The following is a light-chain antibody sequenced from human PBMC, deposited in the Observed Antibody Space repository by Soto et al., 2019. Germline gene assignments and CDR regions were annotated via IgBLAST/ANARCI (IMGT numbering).Light chain of an antibody. CDR3: QQYGSSGT. CDR1: QSVSNNY. V-gene: IGKV3-20*01. CDR2: GAS. J-gene: IGKJ1*01. Sequence: EIVLTQSTGTLSLSPGEIATPSCMASQSVSNNYLAWYQQKPGQAPRLLIYGASNRATGIPDRFSGSGSGTDFTLTISRLEPEDFAVYYCQQYGSSGTFGQGTKVDIK.